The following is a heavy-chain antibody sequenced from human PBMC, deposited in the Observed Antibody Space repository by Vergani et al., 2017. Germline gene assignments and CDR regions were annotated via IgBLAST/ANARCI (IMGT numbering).Heavy chain of an antibody. CDR3: ARDHYDILTGYWALDY. V-gene: IGHV4-4*07. Sequence: QVQLQESGPGLVKPSETLSLTCTVSGGSISSYYWSWIRQPAGKGLEWIGRIYTSGSTNYNPSLKSRVTRSVDTSKNQFSLKLSSVTAADTAVYYCARDHYDILTGYWALDYWGQGTLVTVSS. CDR1: GGSISSYY. J-gene: IGHJ4*02. D-gene: IGHD3-9*01. CDR2: IYTSGST.